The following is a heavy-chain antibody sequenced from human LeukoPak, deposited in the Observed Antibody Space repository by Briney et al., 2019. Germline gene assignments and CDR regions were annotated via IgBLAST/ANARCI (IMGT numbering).Heavy chain of an antibody. CDR1: GFTFRSYI. CDR3: ARGRRGDYALDY. D-gene: IGHD4-17*01. CDR2: ISSTSSYI. Sequence: GEALMLACAASGFTFRSYIMNWVNQAPGKGQDWVSAISSTSSYIYYADSVKGRFTIYRGNAKNSLYLQMNSLRAEDKAVYYCARGRRGDYALDYWGQGTLVTVSS. V-gene: IGHV3-21*01. J-gene: IGHJ4*02.